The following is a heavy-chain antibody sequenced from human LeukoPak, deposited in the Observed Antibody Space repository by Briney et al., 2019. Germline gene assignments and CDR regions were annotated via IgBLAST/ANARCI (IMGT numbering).Heavy chain of an antibody. V-gene: IGHV1-69*06. CDR3: ARGNYDILTGYYSNWFDP. J-gene: IGHJ5*02. Sequence: SVKVSCKASGGTFSSYAISWVRQAPGQGLEWMGGIIPIFGTANYAQKFQGRVTITADKSTSTAYMELSSLRSEDTAVYYCARGNYDILTGYYSNWFDPWGQGTLVTVSS. D-gene: IGHD3-9*01. CDR1: GGTFSSYA. CDR2: IIPIFGTA.